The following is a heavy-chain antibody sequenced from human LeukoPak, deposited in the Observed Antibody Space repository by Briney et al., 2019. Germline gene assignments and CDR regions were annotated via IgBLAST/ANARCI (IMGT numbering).Heavy chain of an antibody. CDR2: ISGSGSGGST. J-gene: IGHJ4*02. V-gene: IGHV3-23*01. CDR1: GFTFSKAW. Sequence: GGSLRLSCAASGFTFSKAWMSWVRQAPGKGLEWVSSISGSGSGGSTYYVDSVKGRFTISRDNSKNTLYLQMNSLIAEDTAVYYCAKSGYNRFDYWGQGTRVTVSS. CDR3: AKSGYNRFDY. D-gene: IGHD5-24*01.